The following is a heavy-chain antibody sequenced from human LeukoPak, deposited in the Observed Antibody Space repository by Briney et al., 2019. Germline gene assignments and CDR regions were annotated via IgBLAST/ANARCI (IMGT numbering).Heavy chain of an antibody. Sequence: GGSLRLACAASGFTFDSYAMSWVRQAPGEGLEWVSGISRSGGSTYYADSVKGRFTISRDNSKNTLYLQMNSLRAEDTAVYFCAKESSDWSWDWGQGALVTVSS. J-gene: IGHJ4*02. D-gene: IGHD6-13*01. CDR3: AKESSDWSWD. CDR2: ISRSGGST. V-gene: IGHV3-23*01. CDR1: GFTFDSYA.